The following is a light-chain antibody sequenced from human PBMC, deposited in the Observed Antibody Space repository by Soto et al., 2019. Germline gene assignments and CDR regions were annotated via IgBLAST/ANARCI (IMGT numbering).Light chain of an antibody. CDR1: QSVSSY. CDR3: QQFSSYPLT. V-gene: IGKV3-11*01. Sequence: EIGFTPSPATLAFSPGEKATPSCKASQSVSSYLAWYQQKPGQAPRLLIYDASSRATGIPDRFSGGGSGTDFTLTISRLEPEDFAVYYCQQFSSYPLTFGGGTKVDIK. CDR2: DAS. J-gene: IGKJ4*01.